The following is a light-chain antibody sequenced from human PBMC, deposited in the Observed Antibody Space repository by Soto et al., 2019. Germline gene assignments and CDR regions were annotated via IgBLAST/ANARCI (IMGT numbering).Light chain of an antibody. V-gene: IGKV3-11*01. J-gene: IGKJ2*01. CDR2: DAS. CDR1: QSVSSY. Sequence: EIVLTQSPATLSLSPGERATLSCRASQSVSSYLAWYQQKPGQAPRLLIYDASNRATGIPARFSGSGSGTDFTLTISSLEDEDFAVYYCQQRSNWPRYTFGQGTKLEIK. CDR3: QQRSNWPRYT.